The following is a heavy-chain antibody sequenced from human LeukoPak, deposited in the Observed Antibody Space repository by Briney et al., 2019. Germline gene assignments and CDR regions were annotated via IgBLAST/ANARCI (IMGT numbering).Heavy chain of an antibody. V-gene: IGHV4-30-2*01. CDR2: IYHSGST. D-gene: IGHD4-17*01. J-gene: IGHJ4*02. CDR1: GGSISSGGYY. Sequence: SETLSLTCTVSGGSISSGGYYWSWIRQPPGKGLEWIGYIYHSGSTYYNPSLKSRVTISVDRSKNQFSLKLSSVTAADTAVYYCARALNPSDDYGDRRYFDYWGQGTLVTVSS. CDR3: ARALNPSDDYGDRRYFDY.